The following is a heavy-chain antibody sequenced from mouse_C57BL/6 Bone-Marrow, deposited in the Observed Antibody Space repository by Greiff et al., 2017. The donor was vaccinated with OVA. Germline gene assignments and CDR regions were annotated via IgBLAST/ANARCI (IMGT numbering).Heavy chain of an antibody. V-gene: IGHV1-76*01. J-gene: IGHJ3*01. CDR2: IYPGSGNT. D-gene: IGHD2-3*01. CDR3: ARAEGRYDGLGGFAH. CDR1: GYTFTDYY. Sequence: VQRVESGAELVRPGASVKLSCKASGYTFTDYYINWVKQRPGQGLEWIARIYPGSGNTYYNEKFKGKATLTAEKSSSTASMQLSSLTSEDSAVYFCARAEGRYDGLGGFAHWGQGSLGTVSA.